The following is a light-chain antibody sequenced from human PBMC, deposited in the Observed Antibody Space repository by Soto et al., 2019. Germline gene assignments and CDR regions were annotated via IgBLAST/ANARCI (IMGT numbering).Light chain of an antibody. CDR1: SSDVGGYNY. CDR3: GSYTSSLYV. CDR2: EVS. Sequence: QSVLTQPASVSGSPGQSITISCTGTSSDVGGYNYVSWYQQHPGKAPKLMIYEVSNRPSGVSDRFSGSKSGNTASLTISGLQAEDEGDYYCGSYTSSLYVFGTGTKVT. V-gene: IGLV2-14*01. J-gene: IGLJ1*01.